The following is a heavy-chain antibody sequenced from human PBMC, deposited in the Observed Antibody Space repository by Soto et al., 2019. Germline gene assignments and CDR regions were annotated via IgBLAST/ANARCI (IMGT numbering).Heavy chain of an antibody. J-gene: IGHJ4*02. CDR2: RYADGNKK. CDR3: ARDDEGWSDCDLGY. V-gene: IGHV3-30-3*01. Sequence: QVHLVESGGGVVQPGGSLRLSCAVSGFIFRSHAMHWVRQAPGKGLEWVALRYADGNKKWYAESVKGRLTTSRDNSKNTMYLQMNSLRVEDTAVYYCARDDEGWSDCDLGYWGQGALVTVSS. D-gene: IGHD2-21*01. CDR1: GFIFRSHA.